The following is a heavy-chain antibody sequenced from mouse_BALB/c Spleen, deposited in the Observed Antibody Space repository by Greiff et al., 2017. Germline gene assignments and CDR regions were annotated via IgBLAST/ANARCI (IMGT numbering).Heavy chain of an antibody. Sequence: QVQLQQSGAELVRPGTSVKVSCKASGYAFTNYLIEWVKQRPGQGLEWIGVINPGSGGTNYNEKFKGKATLTADKSSSTAYMQLSSLTSDDSAVYFCARFITTVDAMDYWGQGTSVTVSS. CDR1: GYAFTNYL. J-gene: IGHJ4*01. CDR2: INPGSGGT. V-gene: IGHV1-54*01. CDR3: ARFITTVDAMDY. D-gene: IGHD1-1*01.